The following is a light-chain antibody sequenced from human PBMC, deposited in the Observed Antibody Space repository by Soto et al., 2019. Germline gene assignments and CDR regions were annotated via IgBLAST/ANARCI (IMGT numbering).Light chain of an antibody. V-gene: IGLV1-47*01. J-gene: IGLJ3*02. CDR2: RDD. CDR3: AAWDDSLSGLV. Sequence: VLTQPPSASGTPGQRVTISCSGSSSNIGNNYVCWYQQLPGTAPKLLIYRDDQRPSGVPDRFSGSKSGTSASLAISGLRSDDEADYYCAAWDDSLSGLVFGGGTKVTVL. CDR1: SSNIGNNY.